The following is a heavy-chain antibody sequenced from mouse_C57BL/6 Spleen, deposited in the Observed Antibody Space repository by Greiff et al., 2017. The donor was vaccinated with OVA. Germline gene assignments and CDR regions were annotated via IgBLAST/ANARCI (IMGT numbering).Heavy chain of an antibody. CDR3: TSPLYYGNYTWFAY. CDR2: IDPETGGT. D-gene: IGHD2-1*01. Sequence: QVQLQQSGAELVRPGASVTLSCKASGYTFTDYEMHWVKQTPVHGLEWIGAIDPETGGTAYNQKFKGKAILTADKSSSTAYMALRSLTSEDSAVYYCTSPLYYGNYTWFAYWGQGTLVTVSA. J-gene: IGHJ3*01. CDR1: GYTFTDYE. V-gene: IGHV1-15*01.